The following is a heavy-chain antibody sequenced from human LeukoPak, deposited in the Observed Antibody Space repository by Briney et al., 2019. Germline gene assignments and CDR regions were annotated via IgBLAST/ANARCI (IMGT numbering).Heavy chain of an antibody. CDR3: AVGSGSYSPFDP. V-gene: IGHV1-69*04. Sequence: SVKVSCKASGGTFSSYAISWVRLAPGQGLEWMGRIIPIFGIANYAQKFQGRVTITADKSTSTAYMELSSLRSEDTAVYYCAVGSGSYSPFDPWGQGTLVTVSS. CDR2: IIPIFGIA. D-gene: IGHD1-26*01. J-gene: IGHJ5*02. CDR1: GGTFSSYA.